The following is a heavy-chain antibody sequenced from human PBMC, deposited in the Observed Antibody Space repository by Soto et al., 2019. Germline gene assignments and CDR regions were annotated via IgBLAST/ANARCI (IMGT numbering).Heavy chain of an antibody. CDR2: IIPILGIA. CDR1: GGTFSSYT. J-gene: IGHJ5*02. D-gene: IGHD6-13*01. V-gene: IGHV1-69*04. CDR3: ARDFSGIAAAGTGGWFDP. Sequence: GASVKVSCKASGGTFSSYTISWVRQAPGQGLEWMGRIIPILGIANYAQKFQGRVTITADKSTSTAYMELSSLRSEDTAVYYCARDFSGIAAAGTGGWFDPWGQGTLVTVSS.